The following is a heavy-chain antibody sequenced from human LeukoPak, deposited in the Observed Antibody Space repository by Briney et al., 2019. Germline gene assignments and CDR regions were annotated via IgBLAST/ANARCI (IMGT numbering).Heavy chain of an antibody. CDR2: IKQDGSET. CDR1: GFTLSNYW. J-gene: IGHJ4*02. CDR3: ARVSAIWSGYYRDY. V-gene: IGHV3-7*04. Sequence: GGSLRLSCAASGFTLSNYWLSWVRQAPGKGLECVANIKQDGSETYYVDSVKGRFIVSRDNAKNSLYLHMSSLRADDTAVYYCARVSAIWSGYYRDYWGQGTLVTVSS. D-gene: IGHD3-3*01.